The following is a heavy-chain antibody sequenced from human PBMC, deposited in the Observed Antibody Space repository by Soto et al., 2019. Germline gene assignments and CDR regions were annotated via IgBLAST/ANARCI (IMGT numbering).Heavy chain of an antibody. J-gene: IGHJ6*02. CDR2: VYNTGST. CDR1: GGSISSYY. CDR3: ARDLWGYCGADCYPLDV. D-gene: IGHD2-21*02. V-gene: IGHV4-59*01. Sequence: SETLSLTCTVSGGSISSYYWSWIRQPPGKGLEWIGYVYNTGSTIYNPSLKSRVTISVDTSKNQFSLKLNSVTAADTAVYYCARDLWGYCGADCYPLDVWGQGTTVTVSS.